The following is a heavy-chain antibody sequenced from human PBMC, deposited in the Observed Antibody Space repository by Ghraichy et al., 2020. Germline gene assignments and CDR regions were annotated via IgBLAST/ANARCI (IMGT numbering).Heavy chain of an antibody. CDR3: AKVLGYSSGWFLYY. CDR1: GFTFSSYG. V-gene: IGHV3-30*18. CDR2: ISYEGSNK. Sequence: GGSLRLSCAASGFTFSSYGMHWVRQAPGKGPEWVALISYEGSNKYYAGSVKGRFTISRDNSKNTLYLQTNSLRPEDTAVYYCAKVLGYSSGWFLYYCGQRTLVTVSS. J-gene: IGHJ4*02. D-gene: IGHD6-19*01.